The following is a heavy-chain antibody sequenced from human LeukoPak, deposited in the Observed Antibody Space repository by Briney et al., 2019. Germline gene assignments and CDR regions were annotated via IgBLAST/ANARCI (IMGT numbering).Heavy chain of an antibody. J-gene: IGHJ6*02. CDR3: AKDWTSYYYGMDV. CDR1: GFTFSTYG. D-gene: IGHD3-3*01. Sequence: GSSLRLSCAGSGFTFSTYGMRWVRRAPGEGLEWVAAISHDGGNKYYVDSLKGRFTISRDNSKNTLYLQMNSLRAEDTAVYYCAKDWTSYYYGMDVWGQGTTVTVSS. CDR2: ISHDGGNK. V-gene: IGHV3-30*18.